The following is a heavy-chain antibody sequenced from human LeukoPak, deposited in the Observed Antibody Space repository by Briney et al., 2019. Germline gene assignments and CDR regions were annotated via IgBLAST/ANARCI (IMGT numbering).Heavy chain of an antibody. CDR3: ARDKELRFLEFDP. D-gene: IGHD3-3*01. V-gene: IGHV1-69*04. Sequence: SVKVSCKASGGTFSSYTISWVRQAPGQGLEWMGRIIPILGIANYAQKFQGRVAITADKSTSTAYMELSSLRSEDTAVYYCARDKELRFLEFDPWGQGTLVTVSS. CDR2: IIPILGIA. J-gene: IGHJ5*02. CDR1: GGTFSSYT.